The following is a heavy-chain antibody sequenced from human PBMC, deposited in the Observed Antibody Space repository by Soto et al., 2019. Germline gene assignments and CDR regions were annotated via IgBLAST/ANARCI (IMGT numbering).Heavy chain of an antibody. CDR2: IDWDDDK. CDR1: GFSLSTSGMC. V-gene: IGHV2-70*01. Sequence: SGPTLVNPTQTLTLTCTISGFSLSTSGMCVSWIRQPPGKALEWLALIDWDDDKYYSTSLKTRLTISKDTSKNQVVLTMTNMDPVDTATYYCARLAAGDYYYGMDVWGQGTTVTVSS. J-gene: IGHJ6*02. CDR3: ARLAAGDYYYGMDV. D-gene: IGHD6-13*01.